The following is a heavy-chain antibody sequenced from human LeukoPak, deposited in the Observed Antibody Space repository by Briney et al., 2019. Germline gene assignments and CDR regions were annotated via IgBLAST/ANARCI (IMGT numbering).Heavy chain of an antibody. CDR1: GFTCGEDD. D-gene: IGHD3-10*02. CDR3: ARRGMLGDYYHAMDV. J-gene: IGHJ6*02. V-gene: IGHV3-13*01. Sequence: GGSLRLSCAASGFTCGEDDMYWVRQLKGKGPGGGSIINDRADSYYPDSVKGRFTVSRDDAKNSLYLQMNNLGAGDTAVYYCARRGMLGDYYHAMDVWGQGTTVTVSS. CDR2: INDRADS.